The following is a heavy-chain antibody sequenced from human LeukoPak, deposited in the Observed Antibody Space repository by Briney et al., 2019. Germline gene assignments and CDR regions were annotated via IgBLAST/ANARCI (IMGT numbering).Heavy chain of an antibody. CDR1: GFTFSSYS. D-gene: IGHD6-19*01. Sequence: PGGSLRLSCAASGFTFSSYSMNWVRQAPGKGLEWVSSISSSSSYIYYADSVKGRFTISRDNAKNSLYLQMNSLRAEDTAVYYCARDLEYSSGCVDYRGQGTLVTVSS. V-gene: IGHV3-21*01. CDR3: ARDLEYSSGCVDY. CDR2: ISSSSSYI. J-gene: IGHJ4*02.